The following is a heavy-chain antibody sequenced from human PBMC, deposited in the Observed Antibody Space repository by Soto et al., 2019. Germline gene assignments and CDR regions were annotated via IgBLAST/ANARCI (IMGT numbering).Heavy chain of an antibody. J-gene: IGHJ2*01. D-gene: IGHD2-21*02. V-gene: IGHV1-69*01. CDR3: ARRGGSCGGACETHWIFEL. CDR2: IIPIFGTT. CDR1: GGTLNNYA. Sequence: QVQLVQSGAEVKKPGSSVNVSCKASGGTLNNYAISWVRQAPGQGLEWMGGIIPIFGTTNYAQKFKGRVTITAEEYTNTAYMELSSQTPDDTDNYYGARRGGSCGGACETHWIFELWGRGTLV.